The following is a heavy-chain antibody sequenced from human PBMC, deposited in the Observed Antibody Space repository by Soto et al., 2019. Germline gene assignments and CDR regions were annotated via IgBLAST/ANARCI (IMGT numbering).Heavy chain of an antibody. J-gene: IGHJ4*02. CDR3: ALYLVPGPRTDY. V-gene: IGHV1-18*01. CDR2: ISAYNGNT. CDR1: GYTFTSDG. Sequence: QVQLVQSGAEVKKHGASVKVSCKASGYTFTSDGISWVRQAPGQGLEWMGWISAYNGNTNYAQKLQGRVTMTTDTSRSTAYMEVRSLRSDDTAVYYCALYLVPGPRTDYWGQGTLVTVSS. D-gene: IGHD2-8*02.